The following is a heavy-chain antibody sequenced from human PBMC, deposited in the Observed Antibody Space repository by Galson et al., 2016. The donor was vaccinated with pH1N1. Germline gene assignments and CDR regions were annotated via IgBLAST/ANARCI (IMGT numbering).Heavy chain of an antibody. D-gene: IGHD2-21*01. CDR1: GFTFSRFW. Sequence: SLRLSCAASGFTFSRFWMHWVRQAPGKGLVWVSHINTDGSTTDYADSVKGRFTISRDNAKNTLYLQMSSLSAEDTAVYFCARGLWSISGYWGQGELVTVSS. V-gene: IGHV3-74*01. J-gene: IGHJ4*02. CDR3: ARGLWSISGY. CDR2: INTDGSTT.